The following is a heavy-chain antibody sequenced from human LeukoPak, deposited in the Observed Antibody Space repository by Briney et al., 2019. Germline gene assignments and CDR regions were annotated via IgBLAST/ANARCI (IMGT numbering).Heavy chain of an antibody. CDR3: ARDPLGGYNSGWYMDY. J-gene: IGHJ4*02. CDR2: IYSGGST. V-gene: IGHV3-66*01. D-gene: IGHD6-19*01. Sequence: GGSLRLSCAASGFTVSSNYMSWVRQAPGKGLEWVSVIYSGGSTYYADSVKGRFTISRDNAKNSVYLQMDSLRDEDTAVYYCARDPLGGYNSGWYMDYWGQGTLVTVSS. CDR1: GFTVSSNY.